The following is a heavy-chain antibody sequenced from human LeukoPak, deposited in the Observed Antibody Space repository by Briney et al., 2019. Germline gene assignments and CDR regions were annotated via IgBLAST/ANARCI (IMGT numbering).Heavy chain of an antibody. CDR2: ISSSGSTI. Sequence: GGALRLSCAASGFTLSSYEMNWVRQAPGKGLEWVSYISSSGSTIYYADSVKGRLTISRDNAKNSLYLQMNSLRAEDTAVYYCARDCGGGSCYGPYDAFDIWGQGTMVTVSS. CDR1: GFTLSSYE. D-gene: IGHD2-15*01. CDR3: ARDCGGGSCYGPYDAFDI. V-gene: IGHV3-48*03. J-gene: IGHJ3*02.